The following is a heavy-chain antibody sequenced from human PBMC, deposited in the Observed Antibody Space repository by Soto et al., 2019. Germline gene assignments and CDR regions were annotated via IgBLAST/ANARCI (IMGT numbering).Heavy chain of an antibody. J-gene: IGHJ6*02. D-gene: IGHD3-3*01. CDR1: GGTFSSYA. Sequence: SVKVSCKASGGTFSSYAISWVRQAPGQGLEWMGGIIPIFGTANYAQKFQGRVTITADESTSTAYMELSSLRSEDTAVYYCAGSPRREFATGLITIFGVVPPYYYYGMDVWGQGTTVTVSS. CDR3: AGSPRREFATGLITIFGVVPPYYYYGMDV. CDR2: IIPIFGTA. V-gene: IGHV1-69*13.